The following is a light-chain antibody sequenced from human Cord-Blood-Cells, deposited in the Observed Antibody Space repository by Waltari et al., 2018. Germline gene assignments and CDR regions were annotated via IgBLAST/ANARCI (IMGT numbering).Light chain of an antibody. CDR1: QSVNSN. J-gene: IGKJ2*01. Sequence: EIVMTHSPVTLSVSTGERVTLSCRASQSVNSNLAWYQQKPGQAPRLLIYGASTKATGIPARFSGSGSGTEFTLTISRLQSEDFAVYYCQQYNNWPGYTFGQGTKLEIK. V-gene: IGKV3-15*01. CDR3: QQYNNWPGYT. CDR2: GAS.